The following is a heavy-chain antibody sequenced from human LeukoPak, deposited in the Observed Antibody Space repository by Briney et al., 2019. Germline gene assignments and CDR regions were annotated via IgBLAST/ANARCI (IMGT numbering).Heavy chain of an antibody. CDR3: ARGDPDTAMVPYYYYMDV. J-gene: IGHJ6*03. D-gene: IGHD5-18*01. CDR1: GYTFTNYA. V-gene: IGHV1-46*01. Sequence: ASVKVSCKASGYTFTNYAVNWVRQAPGQGLEWMGIINPSGGSTSYAQKFQGRVTMTRDMSTSTVYMELSSLRSEDTAVYYCARGDPDTAMVPYYYYMDVWGKGTTVTVSS. CDR2: INPSGGST.